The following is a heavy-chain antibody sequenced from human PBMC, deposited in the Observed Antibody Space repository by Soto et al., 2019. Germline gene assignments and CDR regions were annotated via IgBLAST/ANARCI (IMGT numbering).Heavy chain of an antibody. Sequence: PGGSLRLSCAASGFTFSNYSMHWVRQAPGKGLEWVAVISKDGDKKYYAGSVKGRFTISRDNSKNTLYLQMNSLRPEDTAVHYCAREWSVANPGYWGQGTQVTVSS. CDR3: AREWSVANPGY. J-gene: IGHJ4*02. V-gene: IGHV3-30-3*01. CDR2: ISKDGDKK. CDR1: GFTFSNYS. D-gene: IGHD5-12*01.